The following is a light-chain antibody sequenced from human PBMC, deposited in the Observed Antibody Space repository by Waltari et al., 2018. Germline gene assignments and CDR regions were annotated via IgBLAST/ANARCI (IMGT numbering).Light chain of an antibody. CDR2: EVS. CDR3: SSYTSSSTVV. Sequence: QSALTQPASVSGSPGQSITISCTGTSSDVGGYNYVSWYQQHPGKAPKLMIYEVSNRPSGVVSRFSGSKSGNPASLTSSGLQAEDEADYYCSSYTSSSTVVFGGGTKLTVL. CDR1: SSDVGGYNY. V-gene: IGLV2-14*01. J-gene: IGLJ2*01.